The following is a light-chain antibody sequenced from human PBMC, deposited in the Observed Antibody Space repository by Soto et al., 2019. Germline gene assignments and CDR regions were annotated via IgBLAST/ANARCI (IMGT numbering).Light chain of an antibody. CDR3: QQYYSTPWT. V-gene: IGKV4-1*01. CDR2: WAS. J-gene: IGKJ1*01. Sequence: IVMTQSPDSLAVSLGESATINCKSSQSVLYSSNNKNYLAWYQQKPGQPPKLLIYWASTRESGVPDRFSGSGSGTDFTLTISSLQAEDVAVYYCQQYYSTPWTFGQGTKVDI. CDR1: QSVLYSSNNKNY.